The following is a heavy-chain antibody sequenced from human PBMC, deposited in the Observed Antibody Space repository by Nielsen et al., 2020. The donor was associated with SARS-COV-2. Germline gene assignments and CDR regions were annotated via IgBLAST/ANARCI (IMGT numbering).Heavy chain of an antibody. J-gene: IGHJ5*01. D-gene: IGHD3-22*01. CDR2: IIPILGIA. CDR3: ARDRPTDYYDSSGYYFDC. Sequence: WVRQAPGQGLEWMGRIIPILGIANYAQKFQGRVTITADKSTSTAYMELSSLRSEDTAVYYCARDRPTDYYDSSGYYFDCWGQGTLVTVSS. V-gene: IGHV1-69*04.